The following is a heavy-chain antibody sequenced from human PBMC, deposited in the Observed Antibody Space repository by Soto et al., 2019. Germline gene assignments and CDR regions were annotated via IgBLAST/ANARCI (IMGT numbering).Heavy chain of an antibody. CDR1: GGSTTSNIYS. CDR2: IHHSEST. Sequence: TLSLTYGVSGGSTTSNIYSCSWIRQPRGNGLEWIGDIHHSESTHYNPSLESRVTISVDRSRNQFSLRLTSVTAADTAVYYCARVPDGRLNWFDPWGPGILVTVSS. J-gene: IGHJ5*02. D-gene: IGHD1-26*01. CDR3: ARVPDGRLNWFDP. V-gene: IGHV4-30-2*01.